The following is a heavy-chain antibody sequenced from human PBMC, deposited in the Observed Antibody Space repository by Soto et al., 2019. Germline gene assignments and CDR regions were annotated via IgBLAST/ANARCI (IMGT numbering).Heavy chain of an antibody. Sequence: SETLSLNCTVSGGSISSYYWSWIRQPPGKGLEWIGYIYYSGSTNYNPSLKSRVTISVDTSKNQFSLKLSSVTAADTAVYYCAGFSSGWYLLYGPVFDYWCQGTLVTVS. CDR2: IYYSGST. CDR3: AGFSSGWYLLYGPVFDY. D-gene: IGHD6-13*01. V-gene: IGHV4-59*01. CDR1: GGSISSYY. J-gene: IGHJ4*02.